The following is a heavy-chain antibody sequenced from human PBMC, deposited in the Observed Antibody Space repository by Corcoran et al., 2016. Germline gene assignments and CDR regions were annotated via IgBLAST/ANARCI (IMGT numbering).Heavy chain of an antibody. CDR2: IYWDDAK. Sequence: QITLKESGPTLVKPTQTLTLTCTFSGFSLSTSGVGVGWIRQPPGKALEWLALIYWDDAKRYSPSLKSRLRITKDTTNNHVVLTITNMDSVDTSTYYWERGIGYDSSGYQYYFDYWGQGTLVTVSS. CDR1: GFSLSTSGVG. J-gene: IGHJ4*02. V-gene: IGHV2-5*02. D-gene: IGHD3-22*01. CDR3: ERGIGYDSSGYQYYFDY.